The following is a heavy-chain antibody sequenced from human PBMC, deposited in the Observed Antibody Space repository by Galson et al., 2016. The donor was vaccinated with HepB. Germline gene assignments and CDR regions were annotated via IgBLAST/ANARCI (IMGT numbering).Heavy chain of an antibody. CDR3: ARDRGYSGRTATGY. J-gene: IGHJ4*02. Sequence: SVKVSCKASGYTFTDYYIHWVRQAPGQGLEWMGWINPKSDYANYAQKFQGRITMTRDTSISTTYMELKRLRSDDTAVYYCARDRGYSGRTATGYWGQGTLVTVSS. D-gene: IGHD1-26*01. CDR2: INPKSDYA. V-gene: IGHV1-2*02. CDR1: GYTFTDYY.